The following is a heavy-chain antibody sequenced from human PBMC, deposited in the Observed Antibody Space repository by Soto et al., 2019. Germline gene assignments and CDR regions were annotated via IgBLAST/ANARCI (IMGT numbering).Heavy chain of an antibody. CDR1: GYNLTELS. J-gene: IGHJ3*02. V-gene: IGHV1-24*01. CDR2: FDPEEGET. D-gene: IGHD3-10*01. CDR3: ATDPYYGSVKAGAFDI. Sequence: HVQLVQSGAEVKKPGASVKVSCKVSGYNLTELSMHWVRQAPGKGLEWMGGFDPEEGETIYAQKFQGRVTMTEDTSTDTAYMELSSLRSEDTAVYYCATDPYYGSVKAGAFDIWGQGTMVTVSS.